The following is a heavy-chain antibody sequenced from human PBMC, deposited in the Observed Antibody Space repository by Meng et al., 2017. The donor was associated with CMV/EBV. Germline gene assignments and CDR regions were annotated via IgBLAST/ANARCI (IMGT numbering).Heavy chain of an antibody. CDR1: GLKVRDKY. D-gene: IGHD3-10*01. CDR3: TGDSVSNPNLDY. CDR2: IYRGDNT. V-gene: IGHV3-66*01. J-gene: IGHJ4*02. Sequence: EGHLVESGGGSVQPGGSLRLSCAASGLKVRDKYMSWVRQAPGKGLEWVCIIYRGDNTYYIDSVKDRFTVSRDNSKNTMYLQMNSLRVEDTAVYYCTGDSVSNPNLDYWGQGTLVTVSS.